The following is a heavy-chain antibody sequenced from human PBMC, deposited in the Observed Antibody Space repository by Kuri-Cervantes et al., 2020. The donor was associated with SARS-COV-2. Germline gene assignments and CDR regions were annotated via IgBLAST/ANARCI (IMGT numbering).Heavy chain of an antibody. CDR2: ISSSSSYI. J-gene: IGHJ6*02. CDR1: GFTFSSYS. D-gene: IGHD1-1*01. V-gene: IGHV3-21*01. CDR3: ARDKVQLERPRYDYYYYDMDV. Sequence: LSLTCAASGFTFSSYSMNWVRQAPGKGLEWVSSISSSSSYIYYADSVKGRFTISRDNAKNSLYLQMNSLRAEDTAVYYCARDKVQLERPRYDYYYYDMDVWGQGTTVTVSS.